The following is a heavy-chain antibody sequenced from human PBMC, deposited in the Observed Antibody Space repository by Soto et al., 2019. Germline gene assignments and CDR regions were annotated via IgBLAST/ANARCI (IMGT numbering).Heavy chain of an antibody. V-gene: IGHV1-3*01. CDR1: GYTFTSYA. D-gene: IGHD3-22*01. J-gene: IGHJ4*02. CDR2: INAGNGNT. Sequence: ASVKVSCKASGYTFTSYAMHWVRQAPGQRLEWMGWINAGNGNTKYSQKFQGRVTITRDTSASTAYMELSSLRSEDTAVYYCARVGRVNYYDSSGFLDYWGQGTLVTVSS. CDR3: ARVGRVNYYDSSGFLDY.